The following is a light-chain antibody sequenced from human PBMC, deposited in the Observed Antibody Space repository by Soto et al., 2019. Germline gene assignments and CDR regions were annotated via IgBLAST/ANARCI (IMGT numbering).Light chain of an antibody. CDR2: HNS. CDR1: SSNIGAGYD. Sequence: QSVLTQPPSVSGAPGQRVTISCTGSSSNIGAGYDVHWYQQLPGTAPKLLIYHNSNRPSGVPDRFSGSKSGTSASLAITGLQAEDEADYYCQSYDSSLSGSRVFGTVTKVTVL. J-gene: IGLJ1*01. V-gene: IGLV1-40*01. CDR3: QSYDSSLSGSRV.